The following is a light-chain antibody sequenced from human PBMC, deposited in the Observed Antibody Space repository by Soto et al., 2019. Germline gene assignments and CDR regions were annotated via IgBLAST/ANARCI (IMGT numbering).Light chain of an antibody. CDR1: QSVITTS. CDR2: DAS. CDR3: QQYGSTPLT. J-gene: IGKJ4*01. V-gene: IGKV3-20*01. Sequence: EIVLTQSPGTLSLPPGERATLSCWASQSVITTSLAWYQQKPGQAPRLLIYDASRRATGIPDRFSGSGSGTDFTLTISRLEAEDFAVYYCQQYGSTPLTFGGGTKVDIK.